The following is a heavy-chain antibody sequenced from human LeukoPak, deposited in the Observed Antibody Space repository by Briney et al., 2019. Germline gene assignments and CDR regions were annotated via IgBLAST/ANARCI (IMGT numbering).Heavy chain of an antibody. V-gene: IGHV3-23*01. Sequence: PGGSLRLSCAASGFTFSSYAMSWVRQAPGKALEWVSAISGGGFNTYSADSVKGRFTISRDSSKNTLFLQMNSLRAEDTALYYCAKATSSTWYNYDYWGQGTLVTVSS. CDR2: ISGGGFNT. CDR3: AKATSSTWYNYDY. J-gene: IGHJ4*02. CDR1: GFTFSSYA. D-gene: IGHD6-13*01.